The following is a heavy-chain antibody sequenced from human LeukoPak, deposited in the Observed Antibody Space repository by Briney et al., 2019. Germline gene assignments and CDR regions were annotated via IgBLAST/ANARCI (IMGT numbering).Heavy chain of an antibody. V-gene: IGHV4-34*01. CDR2: INHSGST. CDR3: ARLGTVAYWYFDL. D-gene: IGHD4-17*01. Sequence: SETLSLTCAVYGGSFSGYSWSWIRQPPGKGLEWIGEINHSGSTNYNPSLKSRVTISVDTSKNQFSLKLSSVTAADTAVYYCARLGTVAYWYFDLWGRGTLVTVSS. CDR1: GGSFSGYS. J-gene: IGHJ2*01.